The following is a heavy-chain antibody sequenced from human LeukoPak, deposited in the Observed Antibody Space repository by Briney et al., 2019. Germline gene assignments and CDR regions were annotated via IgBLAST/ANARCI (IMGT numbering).Heavy chain of an antibody. CDR3: ARDHFVIGNGDYDNWVDP. D-gene: IGHD4-17*01. CDR1: GGSFSGFY. Sequence: SETLSLTCAVYGGSFSGFYWSWVRQPPGKGLEWIGEINHSGSTHYNPSFKSRVTILVDTSRNQFSLKLTSVTAADTAVYYCARDHFVIGNGDYDNWVDPWGQGTLVTVSS. V-gene: IGHV4-34*01. J-gene: IGHJ5*02. CDR2: INHSGST.